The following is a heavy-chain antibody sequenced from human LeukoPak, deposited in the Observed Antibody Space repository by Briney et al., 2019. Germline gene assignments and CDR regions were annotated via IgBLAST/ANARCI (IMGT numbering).Heavy chain of an antibody. CDR2: IYSGGST. Sequence: GGSLRLSCAASGFTFSSYAMSWVRQAPGKGLEWVSFIYSGGSTHYSDSVKGRFTISRDNSKNTLYLQMNSLRAEDTAVYYCARVMEYYYYYMDVWGKGTTVTISS. J-gene: IGHJ6*03. V-gene: IGHV3-66*01. CDR3: ARVMEYYYYYMDV. D-gene: IGHD3-10*01. CDR1: GFTFSSYA.